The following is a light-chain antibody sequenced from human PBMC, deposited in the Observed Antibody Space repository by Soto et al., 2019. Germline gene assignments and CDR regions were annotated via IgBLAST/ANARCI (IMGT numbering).Light chain of an antibody. J-gene: IGKJ1*01. Sequence: DIQMTQSPSSLSASVGDRVTITCRASQGISSFLAWYQQKPGKAPKLLIYEAFTLQSGVSSRFSGNGSGTEFSLTISSLQADDFGSYYCQHYNTWTFGPGTKVDIK. CDR3: QHYNTWT. V-gene: IGKV1-9*01. CDR2: EAF. CDR1: QGISSF.